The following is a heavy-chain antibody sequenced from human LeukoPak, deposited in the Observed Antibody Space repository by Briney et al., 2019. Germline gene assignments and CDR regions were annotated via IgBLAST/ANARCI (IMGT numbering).Heavy chain of an antibody. CDR2: INHNGNVN. J-gene: IGHJ4*02. V-gene: IGHV3-7*01. Sequence: GGSLRLSCAASGFTFSSYWMNWARQAPGKGLEWVASINHNGNVNYYVDSVKGRFTISRDNAKNSLYLQMNSLRAEDTAVYFCARGLDYYDSPSDYWGQGTLVTVSS. D-gene: IGHD3-22*01. CDR1: GFTFSSYW. CDR3: ARGLDYYDSPSDY.